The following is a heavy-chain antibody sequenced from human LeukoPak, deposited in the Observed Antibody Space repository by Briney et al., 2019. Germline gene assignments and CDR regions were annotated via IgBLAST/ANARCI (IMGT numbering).Heavy chain of an antibody. CDR1: GFTFSSYA. J-gene: IGHJ3*02. CDR3: AKSRSKLRYFDWFETRALDDAFDI. Sequence: GGSLRLSCAASGFTFSSYAMSWVRQAPGKGLEWVSAISGSGGSTYYADSVKGRFTISRDNSKNTLYLQMNSLRAEDTAVYYCAKSRSKLRYFDWFETRALDDAFDIWGQGTMVTVSS. CDR2: ISGSGGST. V-gene: IGHV3-23*01. D-gene: IGHD3-9*01.